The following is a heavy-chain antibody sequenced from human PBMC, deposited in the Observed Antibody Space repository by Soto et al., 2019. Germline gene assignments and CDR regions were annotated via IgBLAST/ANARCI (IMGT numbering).Heavy chain of an antibody. J-gene: IGHJ4*02. D-gene: IGHD3-10*01. CDR1: GGTFSSYA. Sequence: SVKVSCKASGGTFSSYAISWVRQAPGQGLEWMGGIIPIFGTANYAQKFQGRVTITADESTSTAYMELSSLRSEDTAVYYCARSEPNYGSGSYYDTVTAITGWGQGTLVTVSS. CDR2: IIPIFGTA. CDR3: ARSEPNYGSGSYYDTVTAITG. V-gene: IGHV1-69*13.